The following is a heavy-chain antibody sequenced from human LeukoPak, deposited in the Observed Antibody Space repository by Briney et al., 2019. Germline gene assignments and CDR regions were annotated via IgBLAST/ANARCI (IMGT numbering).Heavy chain of an antibody. Sequence: RGSLRLSCAASGFSFTTYWMGWVRQAPGKGLEWVANIKQDGTEKYYVDSVMGRFTISRDNAKNSLYLQMNSLRAEDTAVYYCASTSYYDILTGYSGIDYWGQGTLVTVSS. J-gene: IGHJ4*02. CDR1: GFSFTTYW. V-gene: IGHV3-7*01. CDR3: ASTSYYDILTGYSGIDY. CDR2: IKQDGTEK. D-gene: IGHD3-9*01.